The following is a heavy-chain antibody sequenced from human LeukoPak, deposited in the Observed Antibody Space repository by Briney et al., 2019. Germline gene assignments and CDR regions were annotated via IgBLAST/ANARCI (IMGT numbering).Heavy chain of an antibody. D-gene: IGHD6-19*01. J-gene: IGHJ1*01. V-gene: IGHV1-2*02. CDR2: INPNSGGT. CDR1: GYTFTGYY. Sequence: ASVKVSCKASGYTFTGYYVHWVRQAPGQGLEWMGWINPNSGGTNYAQKFQGRVTMTRDTSISTAYMELSRLRSDDTAVYYCARPGDGYSSGWPLQHWGQGTLVTVSS. CDR3: ARPGDGYSSGWPLQH.